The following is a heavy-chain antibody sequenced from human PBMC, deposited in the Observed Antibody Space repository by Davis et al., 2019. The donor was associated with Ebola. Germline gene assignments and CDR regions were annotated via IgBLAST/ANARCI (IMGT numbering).Heavy chain of an antibody. V-gene: IGHV3-23*01. CDR1: GFTFTSYA. D-gene: IGHD5-12*01. CDR3: ANRGSGYDPYYYYYMDV. CDR2: ISGSGGST. J-gene: IGHJ6*03. Sequence: PGGSLRLSCAASGFTFTSYAMSWVRQAPGKGLEWVSAISGSGGSTYYADSVKGRFTISRDNSKNTLYLQMNSLRAEDTAVYYCANRGSGYDPYYYYYMDVWGKGTTVTVSS.